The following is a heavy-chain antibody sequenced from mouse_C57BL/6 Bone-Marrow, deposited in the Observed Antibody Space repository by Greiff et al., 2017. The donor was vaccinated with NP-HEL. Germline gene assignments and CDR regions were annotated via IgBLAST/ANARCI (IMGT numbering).Heavy chain of an antibody. J-gene: IGHJ3*01. V-gene: IGHV1-63*01. D-gene: IGHD1-1*01. CDR2: IYPGGGYT. CDR1: GYTFTNYW. CDR3: ARGPHYYGSSWFAY. Sequence: VQLHQSGAELVRPGTSVKMSCKASGYTFTNYWIGWAKQRPGHGFEWIGDIYPGGGYTNYNEKFKGKATLTADKSSSTAYMQFSSLTSEDSAIYYCARGPHYYGSSWFAYWGQGTLVTVSA.